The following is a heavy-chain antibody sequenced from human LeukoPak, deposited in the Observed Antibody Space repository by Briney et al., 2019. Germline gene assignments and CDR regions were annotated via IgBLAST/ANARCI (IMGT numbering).Heavy chain of an antibody. CDR2: IYHSGST. Sequence: SETLSLTCTLSGGSISTYYWSWIRQPPGKGLEWIGYIYHSGSTNYNPSLKSRVTISVDTSKNQFSLKLSSVTAADTAVYYCARGGGYAIPIGYWGQGALVTVSS. J-gene: IGHJ4*02. CDR1: GGSISTYY. CDR3: ARGGGYAIPIGY. D-gene: IGHD5-12*01. V-gene: IGHV4-59*01.